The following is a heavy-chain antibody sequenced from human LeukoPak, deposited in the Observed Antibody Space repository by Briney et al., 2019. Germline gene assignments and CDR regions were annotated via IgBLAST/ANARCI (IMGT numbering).Heavy chain of an antibody. CDR1: GGSISSGSYY. CDR2: IYTSGST. D-gene: IGHD1-26*01. Sequence: PSETLSLTCTVSGGSISSGSYYWSWIRQPAGKGLEWIGRIYTSGSTNYNPSLKSRVTMSVDTSKNQFSLKLSSVTAADTAVYYCASGSRGRDDAFDIWGQGTMVTVSS. J-gene: IGHJ3*02. CDR3: ASGSRGRDDAFDI. V-gene: IGHV4-61*02.